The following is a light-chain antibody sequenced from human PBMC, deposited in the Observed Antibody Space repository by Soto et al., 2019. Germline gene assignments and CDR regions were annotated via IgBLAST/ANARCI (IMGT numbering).Light chain of an antibody. CDR3: QQYVSSPWT. CDR2: GTS. CDR1: QSVSSSH. V-gene: IGKV3-20*01. Sequence: EIVLTQSPGTLSLSPGERATLSCRTSQSVSSSHLAWYQQKPGQAPRLLIYGTSRRATGIPDRFSVSGSGTDFTLTISRLEPEDFAVYYCQQYVSSPWTFGQGTKVEIK. J-gene: IGKJ1*01.